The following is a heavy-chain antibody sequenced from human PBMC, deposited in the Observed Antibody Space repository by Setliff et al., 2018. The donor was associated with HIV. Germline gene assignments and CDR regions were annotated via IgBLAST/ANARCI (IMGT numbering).Heavy chain of an antibody. CDR2: IIPIFGTT. Sequence: ASVNVSCQASGGSLSNYGISWVRQAPGQGLEWMGGIIPIFGTTNYAQMFQGRVTMTADESTSTAYMELSSLRSEDTAVYYCARAVVPTYYDVLAGYGYYMDVWGKGTTVTVSS. CDR1: GGSLSNYG. J-gene: IGHJ6*03. D-gene: IGHD3-9*01. CDR3: ARAVVPTYYDVLAGYGYYMDV. V-gene: IGHV1-69*13.